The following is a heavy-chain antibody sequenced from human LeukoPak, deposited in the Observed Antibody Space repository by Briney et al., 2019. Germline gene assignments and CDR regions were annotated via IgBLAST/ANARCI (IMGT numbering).Heavy chain of an antibody. CDR3: AKGGESAFDY. D-gene: IGHD3-16*01. Sequence: GGSLRLSCAASGFSFSGYGMHWVRQAPGKGLEWVAFIHYNGARSYYADSVKGRFTISRDNSKNTLYLQMNSLRAEDTAVYYCAKGGESAFDYWGQGTLVTVSS. V-gene: IGHV3-30*02. CDR1: GFSFSGYG. CDR2: IHYNGARS. J-gene: IGHJ4*02.